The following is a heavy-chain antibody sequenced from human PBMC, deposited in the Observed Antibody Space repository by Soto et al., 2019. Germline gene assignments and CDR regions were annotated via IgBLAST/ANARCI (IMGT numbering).Heavy chain of an antibody. Sequence: QVQLVESGGGVVQPGRSLRLSCAASGFTFSSYAMHWVRQAPGKGLEWVAVISYDGSNKYYADSVKGRFTISRDNSKNTRYLQMNSLRAEDTAVYYCARVEVGATRGFDYWGQGTLVTVSS. J-gene: IGHJ4*02. CDR2: ISYDGSNK. CDR1: GFTFSSYA. D-gene: IGHD1-26*01. V-gene: IGHV3-30-3*01. CDR3: ARVEVGATRGFDY.